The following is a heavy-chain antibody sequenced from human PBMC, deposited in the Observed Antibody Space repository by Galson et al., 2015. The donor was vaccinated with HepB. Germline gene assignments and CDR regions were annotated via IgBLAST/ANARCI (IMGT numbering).Heavy chain of an antibody. CDR2: ISYDGSKE. V-gene: IGHV3-30*18. J-gene: IGHJ6*02. CDR3: AKDPETYHYDRTGYYYYYGMDV. Sequence: SLRLSCAASGFIFNDYGMHWVRQAPGKGLEWVAVISYDGSKEFYANSVKGRFTISRDNSKNTLDLQMNSLRGEDTAVYYCAKDPETYHYDRTGYYYYYGMDVWSQGTTVTVSS. D-gene: IGHD3-22*01. CDR1: GFIFNDYG.